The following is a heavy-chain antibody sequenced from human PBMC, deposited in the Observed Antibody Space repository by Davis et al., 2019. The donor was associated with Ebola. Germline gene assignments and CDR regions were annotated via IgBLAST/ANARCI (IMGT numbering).Heavy chain of an antibody. CDR2: INPSGGST. CDR1: GYTFTSYY. J-gene: IGHJ6*02. Sequence: ASVKVSCKASGYTFTSYYMHWVRQAPGQGLEWMGIINPSGGSTSYAQKFQGRVTMTRDTSTSTVYMELSSLRSEDTAVYYCARDQGYCSGGSCYKRGMDVWGQGTTVTVSS. V-gene: IGHV1-46*01. CDR3: ARDQGYCSGGSCYKRGMDV. D-gene: IGHD2-15*01.